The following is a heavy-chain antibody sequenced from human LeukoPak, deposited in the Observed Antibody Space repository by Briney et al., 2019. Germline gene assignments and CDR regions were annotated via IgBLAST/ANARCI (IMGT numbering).Heavy chain of an antibody. CDR3: AKADIGGSYYVVY. Sequence: PGGSLRLSCAASGFTVSSNYMSWVRQAPGKGLEWVSVIYSGGSTYYADSVKGRFTISRDNSKNTLYLQMNSLRAEDTAVYYCAKADIGGSYYVVYWGQGTLVTVSS. D-gene: IGHD1-26*01. CDR2: IYSGGST. CDR1: GFTVSSNY. J-gene: IGHJ4*02. V-gene: IGHV3-53*01.